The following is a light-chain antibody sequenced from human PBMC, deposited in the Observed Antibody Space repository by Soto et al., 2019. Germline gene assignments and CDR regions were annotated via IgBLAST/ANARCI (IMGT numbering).Light chain of an antibody. CDR2: DAS. CDR3: QQYNNWPYT. CDR1: QSVSSN. V-gene: IGKV3-15*01. Sequence: EIVMTQSPATLSVSPGERATLSCRASQSVSSNFAWYQQKPGQAPRLLIYDASTRAAGIPSRFSGSGSGTEFTLTISSLKSEDFAVYYCQQYNNWPYTFGQGTKLEIK. J-gene: IGKJ2*01.